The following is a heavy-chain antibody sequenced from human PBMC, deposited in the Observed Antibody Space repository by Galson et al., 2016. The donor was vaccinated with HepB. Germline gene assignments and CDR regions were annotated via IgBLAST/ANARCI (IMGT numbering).Heavy chain of an antibody. J-gene: IGHJ4*02. V-gene: IGHV3-23*01. D-gene: IGHD5-12*01. Sequence: SLRLSCAASGFTFSSYAMTWVRQAPGKGLEWVSGITTSGDRTLSADSVKGRFTVSRDNSKNTLFLQMNGLRAKDTAVYYCAKDRYGAYPDYFDYWGQGTLVTVSS. CDR1: GFTFSSYA. CDR3: AKDRYGAYPDYFDY. CDR2: ITTSGDRT.